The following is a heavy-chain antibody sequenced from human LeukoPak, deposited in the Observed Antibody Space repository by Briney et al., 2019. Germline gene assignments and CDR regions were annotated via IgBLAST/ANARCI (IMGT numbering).Heavy chain of an antibody. CDR3: ARRGEYGSGSYYNGNVGY. V-gene: IGHV5-51*01. Sequence: GESLKISCKGSGYSFTSYWIGWVRQMPGKGLGWMGIIYPGDSDTRYSPSFQGQVTISADKSISTAYLQWSSLKASDTAMYYCARRGEYGSGSYYNGNVGYWGQGTLVTVSS. CDR1: GYSFTSYW. J-gene: IGHJ4*02. CDR2: IYPGDSDT. D-gene: IGHD3-10*01.